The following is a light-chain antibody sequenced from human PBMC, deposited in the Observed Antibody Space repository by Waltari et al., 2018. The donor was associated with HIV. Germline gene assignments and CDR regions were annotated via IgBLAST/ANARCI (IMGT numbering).Light chain of an antibody. V-gene: IGLV2-23*02. J-gene: IGLJ2*01. CDR2: EVS. CDR1: SSDGGGYNL. CDR3: CAYAGSTTYVI. Sequence: QSALTQPASVSGSPGQSITISCTGTSSDGGGYNLVPWYQQHPGKAPKLMIYEVSKRPSGVSNRFSGSKSGNTASLTISGLQAEDEADYYCCAYAGSTTYVIFGGGTKLTVL.